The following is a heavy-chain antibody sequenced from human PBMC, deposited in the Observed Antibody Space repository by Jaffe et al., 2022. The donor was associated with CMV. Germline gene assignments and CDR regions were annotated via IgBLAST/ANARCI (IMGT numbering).Heavy chain of an antibody. Sequence: EVQLVESGGGSVQPGGSLRLSCAASGFALDNYEMNWVRQAPGKGLEWVSFINIYSTTIYYADSVKGRFAVSRDNARNSVFLQMNSLRAEDTAVYYCARETNYRVTSAFDSWGPGTLVTVSS. CDR2: INIYSTTI. D-gene: IGHD3-16*02. J-gene: IGHJ4*02. V-gene: IGHV3-48*03. CDR1: GFALDNYE. CDR3: ARETNYRVTSAFDS.